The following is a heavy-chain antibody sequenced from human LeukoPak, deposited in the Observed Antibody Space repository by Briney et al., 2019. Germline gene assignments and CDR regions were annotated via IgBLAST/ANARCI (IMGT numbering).Heavy chain of an antibody. J-gene: IGHJ4*02. D-gene: IGHD3/OR15-3a*01. CDR2: IWYDGSNK. Sequence: GGSLRLSCAASGFTFSSYGMHWVCQAPGKGLEWVAVIWYDGSNKYYADSVKGRFTISRDNSKNTLYLQMNSLRAEDTAVYYWARDSTAGWDWYEIDYWGQGTLVTVSS. V-gene: IGHV3-33*01. CDR1: GFTFSSYG. CDR3: ARDSTAGWDWYEIDY.